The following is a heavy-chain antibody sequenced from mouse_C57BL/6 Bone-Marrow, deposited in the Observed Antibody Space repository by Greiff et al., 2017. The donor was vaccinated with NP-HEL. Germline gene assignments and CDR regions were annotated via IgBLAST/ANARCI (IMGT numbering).Heavy chain of an antibody. CDR1: GFHIKNTY. CDR2: IDPANGNT. CDR3: GGYPFAY. Sequence: VLLQQSVAELVRPGASVKLSCTASGFHIKNTYLHWVKQRPEHGLEWIGRIDPANGNTKYAPKFQGKATITADTSSNTAYLQLSSLTSEDTAIYYCGGYPFAYWGQGTLVTVSA. D-gene: IGHD2-2*01. V-gene: IGHV14-3*01. J-gene: IGHJ3*01.